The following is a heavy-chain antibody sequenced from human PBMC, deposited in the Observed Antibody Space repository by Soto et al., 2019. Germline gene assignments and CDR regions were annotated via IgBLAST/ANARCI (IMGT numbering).Heavy chain of an antibody. CDR3: AKDIVATITGFDY. J-gene: IGHJ4*02. V-gene: IGHV3-9*01. CDR2: ISWNSGSR. D-gene: IGHD5-12*01. Sequence: EVQLVESGGGLVQPGRSLRLSCAASGFTFDDSAMHWVRQAPGKGLEWVSGISWNSGSRGYADSVKGRFTISRDNAKNSLYLQINSLRAEDTALYYCAKDIVATITGFDYWGQGTLVTVSS. CDR1: GFTFDDSA.